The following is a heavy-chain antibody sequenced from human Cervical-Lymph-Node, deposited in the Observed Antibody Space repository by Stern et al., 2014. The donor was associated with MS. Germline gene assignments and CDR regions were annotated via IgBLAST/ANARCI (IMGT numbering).Heavy chain of an antibody. V-gene: IGHV3-43*01. CDR1: GFTFDDYT. Sequence: EVQLVESGGVVVQPGGSLRLSCAASGFTFDDYTMNWVRQAPGKGLEWISLISWDGGNTYYADSVKGRFTISRDNSKSTLYLQMHSLRTEDTALYYCAKPIAMIVVAESSYFDYWGQGTLVTVSS. D-gene: IGHD3-22*01. CDR3: AKPIAMIVVAESSYFDY. CDR2: ISWDGGNT. J-gene: IGHJ4*02.